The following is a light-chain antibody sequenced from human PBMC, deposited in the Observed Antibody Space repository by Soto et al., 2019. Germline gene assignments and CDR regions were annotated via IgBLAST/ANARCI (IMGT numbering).Light chain of an antibody. CDR1: QNINTW. CDR3: QQYSRDST. V-gene: IGKV1-5*03. CDR2: RAS. J-gene: IGKJ1*01. Sequence: IQMTQSPSTLSASVGDRVTITCRASQNINTWLAWYQQKPGKAPRLLIYRASSLENGVPSRFGGRGSGTQFIFTISSLQPDDSATYYCQQYSRDSTFGQGPKVEIK.